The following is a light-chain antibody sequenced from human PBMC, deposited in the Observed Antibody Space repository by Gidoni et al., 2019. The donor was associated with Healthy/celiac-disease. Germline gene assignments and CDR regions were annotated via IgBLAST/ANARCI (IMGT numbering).Light chain of an antibody. Sequence: QSVLTQPPSASGTPGRRVTISCSGSSSNIGSNYVYWYQQLPGTAPKLLIYRNNQRPSGVPDRFSGSKSGTSASLAISGLRSEDEADYYCATWDDSLSGPVFGGGTKLTV. CDR3: ATWDDSLSGPV. V-gene: IGLV1-47*01. CDR1: SSNIGSNY. J-gene: IGLJ2*01. CDR2: RNN.